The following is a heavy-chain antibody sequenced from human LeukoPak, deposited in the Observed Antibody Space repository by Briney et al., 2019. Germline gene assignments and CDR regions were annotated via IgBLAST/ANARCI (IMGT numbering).Heavy chain of an antibody. D-gene: IGHD2-15*01. CDR2: INPNSGGT. CDR1: GYTFTGYY. J-gene: IGHJ5*02. Sequence: ASVKVSSKASGYTFTGYYMHWVRQAPGQGLEWMGWINPNSGGTNYAQKFQGRVTMTRDTSISTAYMELSRLRSDDTAVYYCARGEGGTNDWFDPWGQGTLVTVSS. V-gene: IGHV1-2*02. CDR3: ARGEGGTNDWFDP.